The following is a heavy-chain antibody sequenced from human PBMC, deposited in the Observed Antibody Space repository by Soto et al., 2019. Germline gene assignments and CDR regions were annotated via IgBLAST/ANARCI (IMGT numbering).Heavy chain of an antibody. Sequence: PSETLSLTCTVSGGSISSYFWSWIRQPPGKGLEWIGYIYYSGRTYYNPSLESRVTISVDTSKNQFSLKLTSVTAAGTAVYYCARVWDGYNPPGQFDYWGQGTLVTVSS. V-gene: IGHV4-59*01. CDR3: ARVWDGYNPPGQFDY. CDR2: IYYSGRT. D-gene: IGHD5-12*01. CDR1: GGSISSYF. J-gene: IGHJ4*02.